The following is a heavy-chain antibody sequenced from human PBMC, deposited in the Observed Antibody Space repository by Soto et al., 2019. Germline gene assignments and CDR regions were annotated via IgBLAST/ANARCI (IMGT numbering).Heavy chain of an antibody. Sequence: PGGSLRLSCAASGFPFSSYGMHWVRQAPGKGLEWVAVISYDGSNKYYADSVKGRFTGSRDNSKNTVYLQMNGLRAEDTAVYYCAKVAQGDPLISDYGMDVWGQGTTVTVSS. D-gene: IGHD2-21*02. CDR3: AKVAQGDPLISDYGMDV. CDR2: ISYDGSNK. CDR1: GFPFSSYG. J-gene: IGHJ6*02. V-gene: IGHV3-30*18.